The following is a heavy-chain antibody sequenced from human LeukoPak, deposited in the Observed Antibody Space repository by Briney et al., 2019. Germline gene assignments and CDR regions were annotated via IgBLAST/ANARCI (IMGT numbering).Heavy chain of an antibody. CDR1: GFTFSSYS. V-gene: IGHV3-48*01. J-gene: IGHJ4*02. CDR2: ISTGSTTT. Sequence: GGSLRLSCAASGFTFSSYSMNWVRQAPGKGLEWISYISTGSTTTYYADSVKGRFTISRDNAKNSLYLQMNSLRAEDTAVYYCARRRTSDSWGQGTLVTVSS. CDR3: ARRRTSDS.